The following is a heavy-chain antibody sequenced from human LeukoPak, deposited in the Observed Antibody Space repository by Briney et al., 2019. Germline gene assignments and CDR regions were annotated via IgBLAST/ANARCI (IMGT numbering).Heavy chain of an antibody. J-gene: IGHJ4*02. CDR3: ARNYGHNSKYFDF. CDR2: IRPNSGDT. V-gene: IGHV1-2*02. Sequence: ASVKVSCKASGYTFTDYFIHWVRQAPGQGLEWMGWIRPNSGDTHYAQRFQGRVTMTRDTSVSTAHMELSSLRSDGTAIYYCARNYGHNSKYFDFWGQGTLVTVSS. CDR1: GYTFTDYF. D-gene: IGHD4-17*01.